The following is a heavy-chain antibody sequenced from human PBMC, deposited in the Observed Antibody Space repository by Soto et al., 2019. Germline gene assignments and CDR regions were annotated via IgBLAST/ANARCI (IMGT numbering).Heavy chain of an antibody. CDR3: ATGLDYYGMDV. Sequence: GESLKISGKGPGYSFTSYCIGWVRRMPGKGLEWMGIIYPCDSDTRYSPSFQGQVTISADKSISTAYLQCGSLKASYTAMYYCATGLDYYGMDVWGQGTTLTL. V-gene: IGHV5-51*01. CDR1: GYSFTSYC. J-gene: IGHJ6*02. D-gene: IGHD3-9*01. CDR2: IYPCDSDT.